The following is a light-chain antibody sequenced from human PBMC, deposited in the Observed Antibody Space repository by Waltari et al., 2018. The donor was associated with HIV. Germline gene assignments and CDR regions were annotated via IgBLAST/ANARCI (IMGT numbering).Light chain of an antibody. J-gene: IGLJ2*01. CDR1: SSDVGTYNR. CDR2: EVS. Sequence: QSALTQPPSVSGSPGQSVTIPCTGTSSDVGTYNRLSWYQQPPGTVPKLMIYEVSNRPSGVPDRFSGSKSGNTASLTISGLQAEDEADYYCSSYTSSNTLVFGGGTKLTVL. V-gene: IGLV2-18*02. CDR3: SSYTSSNTLV.